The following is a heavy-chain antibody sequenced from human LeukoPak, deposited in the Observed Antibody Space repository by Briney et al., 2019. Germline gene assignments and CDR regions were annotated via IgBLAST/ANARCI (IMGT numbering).Heavy chain of an antibody. V-gene: IGHV4-61*01. CDR2: IYYSGST. CDR1: GDSVSSGMYY. Sequence: PSETLSLTCTVSGDSVSSGMYYWSWIRQPPGKGLEWIGHIYYSGSTKYNPSLKSRVTISVDTSKNQFSLKLSSVTAADTAVYYCATTPSRPNYYYYMDVWGTGTTVTVSS. CDR3: ATTPSRPNYYYYMDV. J-gene: IGHJ6*03.